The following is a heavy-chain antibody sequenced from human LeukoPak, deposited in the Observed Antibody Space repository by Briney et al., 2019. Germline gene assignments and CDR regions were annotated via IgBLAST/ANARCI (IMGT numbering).Heavy chain of an antibody. CDR2: IYHTGST. Sequence: SETLSLTCTISGGSVSDYYWSWIRQSPGKGLEWIGYIYHTGSTSYSPSLKSRVTISADTSQNQFSLKLSSVTAADTAVYYCERGGWGSFDYWGQGTLVTVSS. D-gene: IGHD1-26*01. CDR1: GGSVSDYY. CDR3: ERGGWGSFDY. V-gene: IGHV4-59*02. J-gene: IGHJ4*02.